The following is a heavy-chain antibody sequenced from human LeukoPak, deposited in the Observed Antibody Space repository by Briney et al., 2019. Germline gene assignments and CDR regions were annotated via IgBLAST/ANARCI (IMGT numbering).Heavy chain of an antibody. Sequence: SETLSLTCAVYGGSFSGYYWSWIRQPPGKGLEWIGEINHSGSTNYNPSLKSRVTISIDTSKNQSSLKLSSLTAADTAIYYCARGIESYGDYGYWGQGILVTVSS. CDR1: GGSFSGYY. V-gene: IGHV4-34*01. J-gene: IGHJ4*02. D-gene: IGHD4-17*01. CDR2: INHSGST. CDR3: ARGIESYGDYGY.